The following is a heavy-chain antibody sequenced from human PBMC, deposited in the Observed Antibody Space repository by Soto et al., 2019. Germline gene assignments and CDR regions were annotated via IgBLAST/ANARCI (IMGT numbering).Heavy chain of an antibody. V-gene: IGHV4-31*03. CDR1: GGSISSGGDY. D-gene: IGHD3-10*01. CDR2: IYYTGGA. J-gene: IGHJ4*02. Sequence: SETLSLTCTVSGGSISSGGDYWSWIRQRPGKGLEWIGYIYYTGGAYYNPSLKSRLTLSVDTARSQFSLKLTSVTAADTAVYFCARGLTMLRAVMDSWGQGTLVTVSS. CDR3: ARGLTMLRAVMDS.